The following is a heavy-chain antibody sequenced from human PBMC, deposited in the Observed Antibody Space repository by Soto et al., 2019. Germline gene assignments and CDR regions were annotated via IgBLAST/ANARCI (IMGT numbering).Heavy chain of an antibody. V-gene: IGHV3-30-3*01. CDR1: GFTFSTYA. D-gene: IGHD3-22*01. CDR3: ERDTAERYYDSSGYTLDY. J-gene: IGHJ4*02. Sequence: GGSLRLSCAASGFTFSTYAMHWVRQSPGKGLEWVAIISYGGSIKYYADSVKGRFTIYRDISKNTLYLQMNSLRVEETAVYYCERDTAERYYDSSGYTLDYWGQGTLVTVSS. CDR2: ISYGGSIK.